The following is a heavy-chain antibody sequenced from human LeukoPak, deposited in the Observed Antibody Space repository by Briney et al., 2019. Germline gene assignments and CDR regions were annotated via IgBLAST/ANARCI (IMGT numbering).Heavy chain of an antibody. Sequence: PSETLSLTCTVSGGSLSSYYWSWIRQPPGKGLEWIGYIYYSGSTNYNPPLKSRVTISVDTSKNQFSLKLSSVTAADTAVYYCARVGCSGGSCYDDAFDIWGQGTMVTVSS. CDR1: GGSLSSYY. D-gene: IGHD2-15*01. CDR3: ARVGCSGGSCYDDAFDI. CDR2: IYYSGST. J-gene: IGHJ3*02. V-gene: IGHV4-59*01.